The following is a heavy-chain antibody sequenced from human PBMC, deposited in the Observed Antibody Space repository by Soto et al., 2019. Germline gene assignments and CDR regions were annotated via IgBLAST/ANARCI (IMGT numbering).Heavy chain of an antibody. J-gene: IGHJ4*02. D-gene: IGHD3-22*01. CDR1: GGSISSSSYY. Sequence: QLQLQESGPGLVKPSETLSLTCTVSGGSISSSSYYWGWIRQPPGKGLEWIGSIYYSGSTYYNPSLKSRVTISVDTSKNQFSLKLSSVTAADTAVYYCARGDGLATYYYDTGGPYFDYWGQGTLVTVSS. CDR2: IYYSGST. V-gene: IGHV4-39*01. CDR3: ARGDGLATYYYDTGGPYFDY.